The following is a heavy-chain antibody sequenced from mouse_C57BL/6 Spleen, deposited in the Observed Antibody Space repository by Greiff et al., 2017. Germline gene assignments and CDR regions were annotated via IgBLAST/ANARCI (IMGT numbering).Heavy chain of an antibody. CDR2: INPNNGGT. V-gene: IGHV1-18*01. Sequence: VQLKESGPELVKPGASVKIPCKASGYTFTDYNMDWVKQSHGKSLEWIGDINPNNGGTIYNQKFKGKATLTVDKSSSTAYMELRSLTSEDTAVYYCAKEGSHLDSFAYWGQGTLVTVSA. CDR3: AKEGSHLDSFAY. J-gene: IGHJ3*01. CDR1: GYTFTDYN.